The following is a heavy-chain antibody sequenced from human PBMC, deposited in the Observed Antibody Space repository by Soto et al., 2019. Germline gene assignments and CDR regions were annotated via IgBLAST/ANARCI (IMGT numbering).Heavy chain of an antibody. D-gene: IGHD3-16*01. V-gene: IGHV3-21*01. CDR1: GFVFSYFQ. J-gene: IGHJ4*02. CDR2: ITGTSAFT. Sequence: PGGSLRRSCAASGFVFSYFQFNWVRQAPGGGLEWLSSITGTSAFTEYAESIEGRFTISRDNPNKLLFLHMDNLRPEDTAVYYCARDNLAFQGAFDLWGQGTLVTVSS. CDR3: ARDNLAFQGAFDL.